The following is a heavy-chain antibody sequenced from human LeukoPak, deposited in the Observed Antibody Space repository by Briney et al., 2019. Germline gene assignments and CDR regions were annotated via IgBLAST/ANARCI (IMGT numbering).Heavy chain of an antibody. CDR3: ARAPTDDYGGNYYYYYGMDV. V-gene: IGHV4-59*06. J-gene: IGHJ6*02. CDR2: IYYSGST. D-gene: IGHD4-23*01. Sequence: SETLSLTCTVSGGSISSYYWSWIRQHPGKGLEWIGYIYYSGSTYYNPSLKSRVTISVDTSKNQFSLKLSSVTAADTAVYYCARAPTDDYGGNYYYYYGMDVWGQGTTVTVSS. CDR1: GGSISSYY.